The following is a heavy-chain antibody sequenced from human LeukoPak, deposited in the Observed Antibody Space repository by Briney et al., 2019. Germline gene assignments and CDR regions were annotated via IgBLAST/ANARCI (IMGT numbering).Heavy chain of an antibody. CDR2: INPNSGGT. D-gene: IGHD4-17*01. V-gene: IGHV1-2*02. J-gene: IGHJ4*02. Sequence: ASVKVSCKASGYTFTSYYMHWVRQAPGQGLEWMGWINPNSGGTNYAQKFQGRVTMTRDTSISTAYMELSRLRSDDTAVYYCARSYGDYVPVDYWGQGALVTVSS. CDR1: GYTFTSYY. CDR3: ARSYGDYVPVDY.